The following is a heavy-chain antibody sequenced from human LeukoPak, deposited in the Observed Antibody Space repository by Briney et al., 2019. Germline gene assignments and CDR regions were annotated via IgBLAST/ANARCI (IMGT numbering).Heavy chain of an antibody. Sequence: PSETLSLTCTVSGGSISSYYWSWIRQPAGKGLEWIGRIYTSGSTNYNPSLKSRVTMSVDTSKNQFSLKLSSVTAADTAVYYCARDQSTRQYSPTDVWGKGTTVTVSS. CDR2: IYTSGST. V-gene: IGHV4-4*07. D-gene: IGHD6-6*01. CDR1: GGSISSYY. CDR3: ARDQSTRQYSPTDV. J-gene: IGHJ6*04.